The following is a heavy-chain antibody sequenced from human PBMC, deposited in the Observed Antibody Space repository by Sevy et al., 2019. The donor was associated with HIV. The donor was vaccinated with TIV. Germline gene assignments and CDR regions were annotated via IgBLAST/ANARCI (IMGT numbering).Heavy chain of an antibody. J-gene: IGHJ3*02. Sequence: GGSLRFSCAASGFTFSSYGMHWVRQAPGKGLEWVAVISYDGSNKYYADSVKGRFTISRDNSKNTLYLQMNSLRAEDTAVYYCAKDLYYYDRTDAFDIWGQGTMVTVSS. CDR1: GFTFSSYG. D-gene: IGHD3-22*01. V-gene: IGHV3-30*18. CDR2: ISYDGSNK. CDR3: AKDLYYYDRTDAFDI.